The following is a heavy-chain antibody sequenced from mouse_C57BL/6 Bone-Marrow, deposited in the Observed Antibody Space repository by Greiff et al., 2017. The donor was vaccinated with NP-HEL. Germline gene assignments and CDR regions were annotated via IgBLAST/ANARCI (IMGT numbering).Heavy chain of an antibody. Sequence: VQLQQSGPELVKPGASVKMSCKASGYTFTDYHMHWVKQSHGKSLEWIGYINPNNGGTSYNQKFKGKATVTVNKSSSTAYMELRSLTSEDSAVYYCATIYDGYYWYFDVWGTGTTGTVSS. V-gene: IGHV1-22*01. CDR1: GYTFTDYH. CDR2: INPNNGGT. D-gene: IGHD2-3*01. CDR3: ATIYDGYYWYFDV. J-gene: IGHJ1*03.